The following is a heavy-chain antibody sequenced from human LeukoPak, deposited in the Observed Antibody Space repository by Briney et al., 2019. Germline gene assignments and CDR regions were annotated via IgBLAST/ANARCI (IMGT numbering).Heavy chain of an antibody. V-gene: IGHV3-9*01. J-gene: IGHJ3*02. CDR1: GFTLDDYA. CDR3: AKLVGLDSSSTSCYTALDAFDI. Sequence: GGSLRLSCAASGFTLDDYAMHWVQQAPGKGLEWVSGISWTSGSIGYADSVKGRFTISRDNAKNSLYLQMNSLRAEDTALYCCAKLVGLDSSSTSCYTALDAFDIWGQGTMVTVSS. CDR2: ISWTSGSI. D-gene: IGHD2-2*02.